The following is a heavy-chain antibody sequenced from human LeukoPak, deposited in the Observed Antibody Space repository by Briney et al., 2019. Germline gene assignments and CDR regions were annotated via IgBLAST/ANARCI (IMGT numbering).Heavy chain of an antibody. V-gene: IGHV4-4*07. J-gene: IGHJ4*02. CDR1: GGSTSSYH. Sequence: SETLSLTCTVSGGSTSSYHWSWIRQPAGKGLEWIGRIYTSGSTNYNPSLKSRVTMSVDTSKNQFSLKLSSVTAADTAVYYCARAVSDYDILTGYYLQVGYFDYWGQGTLVTVSS. CDR3: ARAVSDYDILTGYYLQVGYFDY. CDR2: IYTSGST. D-gene: IGHD3-9*01.